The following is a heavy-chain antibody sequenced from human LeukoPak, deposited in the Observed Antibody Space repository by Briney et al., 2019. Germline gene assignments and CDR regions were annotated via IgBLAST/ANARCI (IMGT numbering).Heavy chain of an antibody. CDR1: GYSFTSYG. CDR2: ISAYNGNT. V-gene: IGHV1-18*01. Sequence: ASVKVSCKASGYSFTSYGINWVRQAPGQGLEWMGWISAYNGNTNYAQKLQGRVTMTTDTSTSTAYMELRSLRSDDTAVYYCARDAEIYCTNGVCYWFDPWGQGTLVTVSS. J-gene: IGHJ5*02. D-gene: IGHD2-8*01. CDR3: ARDAEIYCTNGVCYWFDP.